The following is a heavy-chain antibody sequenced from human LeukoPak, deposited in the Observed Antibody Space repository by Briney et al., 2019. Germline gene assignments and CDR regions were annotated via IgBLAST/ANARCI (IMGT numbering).Heavy chain of an antibody. CDR2: MNPNSGNT. Sequence: VKVSCKASGYTFTSYDINWVRQATGQGLEWMGWMNPNSGNTGYAQKFQGRVTMTRNTSISTAYMELSSLRSEDTAVYYCARAPGGYYDSSGSFDYWGQGTLVTVSS. CDR1: GYTFTSYD. J-gene: IGHJ4*02. V-gene: IGHV1-8*01. D-gene: IGHD3-22*01. CDR3: ARAPGGYYDSSGSFDY.